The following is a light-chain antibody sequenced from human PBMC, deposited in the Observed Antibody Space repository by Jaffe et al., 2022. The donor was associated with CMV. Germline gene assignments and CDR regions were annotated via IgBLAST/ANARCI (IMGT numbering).Light chain of an antibody. CDR2: DAS. V-gene: IGKV3-15*01. CDR1: QSVDTS. CDR3: QQYNKWPLT. Sequence: EIVMTQSPATLSVSPGERAPLSCRASQSVDTSIAWYQQKPGQAPRLLIYDASSRATGIPARFSGSGSGTEFTLTISSLQSEDSAFYYCQQYNKWPLTFGGGTKIEIK. J-gene: IGKJ4*01.